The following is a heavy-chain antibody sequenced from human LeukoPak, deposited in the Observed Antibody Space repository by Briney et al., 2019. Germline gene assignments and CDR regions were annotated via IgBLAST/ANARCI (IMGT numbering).Heavy chain of an antibody. D-gene: IGHD3-3*01. CDR2: ISYDGSNK. J-gene: IGHJ3*02. CDR3: ARDTTPRSGADAFDI. V-gene: IGHV3-30-3*01. CDR1: GFTFSSYA. Sequence: GGSLRLSCAASGFTFSSYAMHWVRQAPGKGLEWVAVISYDGSNKYYADSVKGRLTISRDNSKNTLYLQMNSLRAEDTAVYYCARDTTPRSGADAFDIWGQGTMVTVSS.